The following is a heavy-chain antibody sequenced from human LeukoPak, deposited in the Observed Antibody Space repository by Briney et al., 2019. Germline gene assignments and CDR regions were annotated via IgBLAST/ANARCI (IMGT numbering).Heavy chain of an antibody. D-gene: IGHD3-16*01. V-gene: IGHV4-34*01. Sequence: SETLSLTCAVYGGSFSGYYWSWIRQPPGKGLEWIGEINHSGSTNYNPSLKSRVTISVDTSKNQFSLKLSSVTAADTAVYYCAAGGGSYFDYWGQGTLVTVSS. CDR1: GGSFSGYY. J-gene: IGHJ4*02. CDR2: INHSGST. CDR3: AAGGGSYFDY.